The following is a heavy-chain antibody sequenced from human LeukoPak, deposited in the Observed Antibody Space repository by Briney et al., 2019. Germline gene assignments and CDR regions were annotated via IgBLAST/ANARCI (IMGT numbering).Heavy chain of an antibody. Sequence: GGSLRLSCAASGFTFSSYGMHWVRQAPGKGLEWVAFIRYDGSNKYYADSVKGRFTISRDNSKNTLYLQMNSLRAEDTAVYYCAKDLSLSIAAAGTGFDYWGQGTLVTVSS. D-gene: IGHD6-13*01. CDR1: GFTFSSYG. J-gene: IGHJ4*02. V-gene: IGHV3-30*02. CDR3: AKDLSLSIAAAGTGFDY. CDR2: IRYDGSNK.